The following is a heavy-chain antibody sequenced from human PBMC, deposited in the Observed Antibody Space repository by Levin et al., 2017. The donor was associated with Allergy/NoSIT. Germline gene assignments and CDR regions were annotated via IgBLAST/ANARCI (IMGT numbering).Heavy chain of an antibody. CDR2: VTHSGST. CDR3: AEVRY. D-gene: IGHD3-10*01. V-gene: IGHV4-34*01. CDR1: GGSSGAYY. J-gene: IGHJ4*02. Sequence: SQTLSLTCAVSGGSSGAYYWSWVRQPPGKGLEWIAEVTHSGSTNYNPSLKSRVTISVDTSKNQFSLKLSSVTAADTAVYYCAEVRYWGQGTLVTVSS.